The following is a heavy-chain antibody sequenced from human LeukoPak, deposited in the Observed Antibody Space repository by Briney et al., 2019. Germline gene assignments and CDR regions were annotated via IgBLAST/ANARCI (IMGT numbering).Heavy chain of an antibody. V-gene: IGHV1-18*01. CDR1: GYTFTSYG. CDR2: ISAYNGNT. D-gene: IGHD5-12*01. J-gene: IGHJ4*02. CDR3: ARDDGSGYATAPIDY. Sequence: GASVKVSCKASGYTFTSYGINWVRQAPGQGLEWMGWISAYNGNTNYAQKLQGRVTVTTDTSTSTAYMELRSLRSDDTAVYYCARDDGSGYATAPIDYWGQGPLVTVSS.